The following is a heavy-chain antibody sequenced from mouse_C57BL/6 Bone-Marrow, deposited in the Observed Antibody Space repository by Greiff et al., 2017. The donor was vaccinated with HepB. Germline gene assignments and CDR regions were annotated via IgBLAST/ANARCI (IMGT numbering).Heavy chain of an antibody. CDR1: GYTFTDYY. Sequence: EVQLQQSGPELVKPGASVKISCKASGYTFTDYYMNWVKQSHGKSLEWIGDINPNNGGTSYNQKFKGKATLTVDKSSSTAYMELRSLTSEDSAVYYCARMGLRYWYFDVWGTGTTVTVSS. J-gene: IGHJ1*03. V-gene: IGHV1-26*01. CDR3: ARMGLRYWYFDV. D-gene: IGHD1-1*01. CDR2: INPNNGGT.